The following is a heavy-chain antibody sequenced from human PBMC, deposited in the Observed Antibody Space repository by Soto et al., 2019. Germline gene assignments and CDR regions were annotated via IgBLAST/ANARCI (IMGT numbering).Heavy chain of an antibody. CDR2: IIPIFGTA. D-gene: IGHD5-18*01. Sequence: QVQLVQSGAEVKKPGSSVKVSCKASGGTFSSYAISWVRQAPGQGLEWMGGIIPIFGTANYAQKFQGRVTITADESTSTANMELSSLRSEDTAVYYCAREETAPRGDTFDYWGQGTLVTVSS. CDR3: AREETAPRGDTFDY. V-gene: IGHV1-69*01. CDR1: GGTFSSYA. J-gene: IGHJ4*02.